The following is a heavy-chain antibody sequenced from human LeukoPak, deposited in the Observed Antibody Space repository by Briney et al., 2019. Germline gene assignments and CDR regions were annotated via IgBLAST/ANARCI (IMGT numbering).Heavy chain of an antibody. CDR1: GFTFSSYA. D-gene: IGHD3-16*02. CDR3: ARDWEAGVIVLDY. J-gene: IGHJ4*02. CDR2: IWYDGSNK. Sequence: PGGSLRLSCAASGFTFSSYAMSWVRQAPGKGLEWVAVIWYDGSNKNYADSVKGRFTISRDNSKNTLYLQMNSLRAEDTAVYYCARDWEAGVIVLDYWGQGTLVTVSS. V-gene: IGHV3-33*08.